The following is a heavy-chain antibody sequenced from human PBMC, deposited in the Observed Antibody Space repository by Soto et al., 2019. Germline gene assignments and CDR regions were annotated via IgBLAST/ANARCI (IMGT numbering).Heavy chain of an antibody. D-gene: IGHD3-3*01. J-gene: IGHJ5*02. V-gene: IGHV1-46*01. CDR3: ARDLTIFGVFP. Sequence: QPPGQWLEWMGIINPSGGSTSYAQKFQGRVTMTRDTSTSTVYMELSSLRSEDTAVYYCARDLTIFGVFPWGQGTLVTVSS. CDR2: INPSGGST.